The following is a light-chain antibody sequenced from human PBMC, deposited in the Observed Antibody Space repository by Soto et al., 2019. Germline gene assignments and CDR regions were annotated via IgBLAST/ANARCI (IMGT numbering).Light chain of an antibody. CDR2: DVS. J-gene: IGLJ2*01. V-gene: IGLV2-14*03. Sequence: QSVLTQPASVYGSPGGSITISCTGTSSDVGAYNYVSWYQRHPGKAPKLMIYDVSNRPSGVSNRFSGSKSGNTASLTISGLQAEDEADYYCSSYTSTNSLFGGGTQLTVL. CDR3: SSYTSTNSL. CDR1: SSDVGAYNY.